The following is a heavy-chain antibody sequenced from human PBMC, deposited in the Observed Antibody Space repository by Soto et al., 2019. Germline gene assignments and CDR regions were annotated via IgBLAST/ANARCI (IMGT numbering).Heavy chain of an antibody. V-gene: IGHV4-61*01. CDR2: IYYSGST. J-gene: IGHJ4*02. D-gene: IGHD6-13*01. Sequence: SETLSLTCTVSGGSVSSGSYYWSWIRQPPGKGLEWIGYIYYSGSTNYNPSLKSRVTISVDTSKNQFSLKLSSVTAADTAVYYCARDLIGEYSSSLDYWGQGTLVTVSS. CDR3: ARDLIGEYSSSLDY. CDR1: GGSVSSGSYY.